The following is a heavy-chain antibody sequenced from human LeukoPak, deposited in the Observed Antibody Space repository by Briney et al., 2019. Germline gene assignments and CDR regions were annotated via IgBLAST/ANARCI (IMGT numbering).Heavy chain of an antibody. J-gene: IGHJ4*02. V-gene: IGHV3-23*01. Sequence: PGGSLRISCAASGFTFSSYAMSWVRQAPGKGLEWVSAISGSGGSTYYADSVKGRFTISRDNSKNTLYLQMNSLRAEDTAVYYCAKDTLVVPAATFDYWGQGTLVTVSS. D-gene: IGHD2-2*01. CDR3: AKDTLVVPAATFDY. CDR1: GFTFSSYA. CDR2: ISGSGGST.